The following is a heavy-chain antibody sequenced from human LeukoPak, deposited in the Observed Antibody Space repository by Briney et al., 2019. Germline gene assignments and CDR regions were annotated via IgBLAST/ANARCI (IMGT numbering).Heavy chain of an antibody. D-gene: IGHD1-26*01. J-gene: IGHJ4*02. Sequence: SPSLSLTWTLAAGSIGGQYWSWVRQPAGSWLGFIAYSHSTARTNYNPSLKSRFTILVDTSKNQFSLQLKSVSAADTAVYYCARTTPGGSGDYWGQGTLVTASS. V-gene: IGHV4-59*11. CDR2: SHSTART. CDR1: AGSIGGQY. CDR3: ARTTPGGSGDY.